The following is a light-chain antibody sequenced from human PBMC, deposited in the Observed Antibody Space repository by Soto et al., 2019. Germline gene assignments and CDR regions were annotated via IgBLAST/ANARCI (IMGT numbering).Light chain of an antibody. Sequence: DIPMTQSPSSLSASVGDRVIITCRASQSISSYLNWYQQKPGKAPKLLIYAASSLQSGVPSRFSGSGSGTDFTLTITSLQPEDFASYYCQQSSSTPITFGQATLLEIK. V-gene: IGKV1-39*01. CDR3: QQSSSTPIT. J-gene: IGKJ5*01. CDR2: AAS. CDR1: QSISSY.